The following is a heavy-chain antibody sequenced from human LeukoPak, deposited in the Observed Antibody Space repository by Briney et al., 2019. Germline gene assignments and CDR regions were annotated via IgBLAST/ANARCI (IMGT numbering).Heavy chain of an antibody. V-gene: IGHV1-18*01. Sequence: GASVKVSCKASGYTFTSYGISWVRQAPGQGLEWMGWISAYNGNTNYAQKLQGRVTMTTDTSTSTAYMEVRGLRSDDTAVYYCARDFSVGATTYFDHWGPGTLATVSS. D-gene: IGHD1-26*01. J-gene: IGHJ4*02. CDR1: GYTFTSYG. CDR3: ARDFSVGATTYFDH. CDR2: ISAYNGNT.